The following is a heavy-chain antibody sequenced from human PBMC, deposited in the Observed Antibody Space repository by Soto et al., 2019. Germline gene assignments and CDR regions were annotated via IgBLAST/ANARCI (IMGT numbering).Heavy chain of an antibody. J-gene: IGHJ4*02. D-gene: IGHD3-10*01. CDR2: IYHSGII. Sequence: SETLSLTCTVSGYSISSGYYWGWIRQPPGKGLEWVGSIYHSGIIYYNPSLKSRVTISVDTSKNQFSLELTSVTAADTAIYYCARGGHGSGSYLAVGYYFDYWGQGTLVTVSS. CDR3: ARGGHGSGSYLAVGYYFDY. CDR1: GYSISSGYY. V-gene: IGHV4-38-2*02.